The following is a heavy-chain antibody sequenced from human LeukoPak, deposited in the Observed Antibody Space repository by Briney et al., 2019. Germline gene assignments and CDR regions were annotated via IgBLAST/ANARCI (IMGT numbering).Heavy chain of an antibody. V-gene: IGHV3-23*01. CDR3: AKDLMYYDSSGYYLSFDY. CDR1: GFTFSSYA. Sequence: PGGSLRLSCAASGFTFSSYAMSWVRQAPGKGLEWVSAISGSGGSTYYADSVKGRFTISRDNSKNTLYLQMNSLRAEDTAVYYCAKDLMYYDSSGYYLSFDYWGQGALVTVSS. CDR2: ISGSGGST. D-gene: IGHD3-22*01. J-gene: IGHJ4*02.